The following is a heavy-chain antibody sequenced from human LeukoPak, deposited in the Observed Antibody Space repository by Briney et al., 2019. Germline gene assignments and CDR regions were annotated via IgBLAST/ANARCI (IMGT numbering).Heavy chain of an antibody. Sequence: GGSLRLSCAASRFTFSSYAMYWVRQAPGKGLEWVAVISYDGSNKNYADSVKGRFTISRDNSKNTLYLQMNSLRAEDTAVYYCARVGGRNIAAAGLRADYYYYYYMDVWGKGTTVTVSS. D-gene: IGHD6-13*01. CDR3: ARVGGRNIAAAGLRADYYYYYYMDV. CDR2: ISYDGSNK. J-gene: IGHJ6*03. V-gene: IGHV3-30*04. CDR1: RFTFSSYA.